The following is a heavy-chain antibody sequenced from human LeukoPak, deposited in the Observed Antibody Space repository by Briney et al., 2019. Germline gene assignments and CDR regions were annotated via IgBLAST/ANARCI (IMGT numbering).Heavy chain of an antibody. D-gene: IGHD3-22*01. CDR3: ATQDKGDSSQVDY. J-gene: IGHJ4*02. CDR2: ISSSSSYI. V-gene: IGHV3-21*01. Sequence: GGSLRLSCAASGFTFSIYSMNSGRQAPGKGLEWVSSISSSSSYIYYADSVKGRFTISRDNARNSLYLQMNSMRAEDTAVYYCATQDKGDSSQVDYWGQGTMVTVSS. CDR1: GFTFSIYS.